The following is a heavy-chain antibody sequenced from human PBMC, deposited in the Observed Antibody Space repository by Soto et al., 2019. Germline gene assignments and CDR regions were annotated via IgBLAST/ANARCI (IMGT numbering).Heavy chain of an antibody. Sequence: EVQLVESGGGLVQPGGSLRLSCAASGFTFSSYWMSWVRQAPGKGLEWVANIKQDGSEKYYVDSVKGRFTISRDNAKNSLYLQMNSLRAEDTAVYYCARTSSSWYFYYYYGMDVWGQGTTVTVSS. CDR2: IKQDGSEK. V-gene: IGHV3-7*01. CDR1: GFTFSSYW. J-gene: IGHJ6*02. D-gene: IGHD6-13*01. CDR3: ARTSSSWYFYYYYGMDV.